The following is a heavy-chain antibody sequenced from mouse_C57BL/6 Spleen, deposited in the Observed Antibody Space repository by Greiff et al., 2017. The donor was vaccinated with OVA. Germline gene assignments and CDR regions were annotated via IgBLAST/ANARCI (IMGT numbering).Heavy chain of an antibody. Sequence: ESGGGLVQPGGSMKLSCAASGFTFSDAWMDWVRQSPEKGLEWVAEIRNKANNHATYYAESVKGRFTISRDDSKSSVYLQMNSLRAEDTGIYYCTRGTTVDPYWYFDVWGTGTTVTVSS. J-gene: IGHJ1*03. CDR1: GFTFSDAW. CDR2: IRNKANNHAT. D-gene: IGHD1-1*01. CDR3: TRGTTVDPYWYFDV. V-gene: IGHV6-6*01.